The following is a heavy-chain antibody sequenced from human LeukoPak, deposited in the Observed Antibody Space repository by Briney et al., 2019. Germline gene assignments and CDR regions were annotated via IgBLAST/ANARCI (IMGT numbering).Heavy chain of an antibody. CDR2: IYYTGNT. CDR3: ASMWLVDYYYYGMDV. CDR1: GGSVSSGSYY. D-gene: IGHD6-19*01. V-gene: IGHV4-61*01. Sequence: SETPSLTCTVSGGSVSSGSYYWSWIRQPPGKGLEWIGYIYYTGNTNYNPSLKSRVTISVDTSKNQFSLKLSSVTAADTAVYYCASMWLVDYYYYGMDVWGQGTTVTVSS. J-gene: IGHJ6*02.